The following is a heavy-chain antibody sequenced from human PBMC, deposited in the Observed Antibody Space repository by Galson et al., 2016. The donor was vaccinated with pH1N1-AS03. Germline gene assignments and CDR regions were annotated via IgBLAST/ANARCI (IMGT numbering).Heavy chain of an antibody. V-gene: IGHV1-69*04. CDR1: GGTFSSYA. CDR2: IIPIVGIT. Sequence: SVKVSCKVSGGTFSSYAISWVRQAPGQGLEWMARIIPIVGITNFAQSFQGRVTTTADKSRTTAYMELSSLRFEDTAVYYCARDVNYGMDVWGQGTTVTVSS. CDR3: ARDVNYGMDV. J-gene: IGHJ6*02.